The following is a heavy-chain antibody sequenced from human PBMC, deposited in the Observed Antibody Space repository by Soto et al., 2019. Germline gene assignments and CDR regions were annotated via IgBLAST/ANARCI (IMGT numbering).Heavy chain of an antibody. V-gene: IGHV5-10-1*01. D-gene: IGHD2-21*02. J-gene: IGHJ4*02. CDR2: IDPNDPET. Sequence: GESLKISCKGSGYRFNSYWISWVRQMPGKGLEWMGRIDPNDPETKYSPSFEGQVTISADRSINTAYLEWSSLKAADTAMYYCASRNCGGDCYSHFDSWGQGALVTVSS. CDR3: ASRNCGGDCYSHFDS. CDR1: GYRFNSYW.